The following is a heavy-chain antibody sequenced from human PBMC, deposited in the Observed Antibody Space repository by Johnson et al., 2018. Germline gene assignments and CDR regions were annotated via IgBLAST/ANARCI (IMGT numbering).Heavy chain of an antibody. Sequence: QVQLVQSGPGLVKPSETLSLTCTVSDDSMSRSSYYWGWIRQPPGKGLEWIGSIYYSGSTYYNPSLKSQVTISTDTSKNQFSLKLSSVTAAEPAVYYCGRGGVRRGYSSGWPCDYWGQGILVSVSS. J-gene: IGHJ4*02. D-gene: IGHD6-19*01. CDR1: DDSMSRSSYY. CDR3: GRGGVRRGYSSGWPCDY. V-gene: IGHV4-39*07. CDR2: IYYSGST.